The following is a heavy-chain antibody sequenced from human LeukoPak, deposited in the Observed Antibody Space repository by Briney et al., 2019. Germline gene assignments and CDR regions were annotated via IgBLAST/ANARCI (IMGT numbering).Heavy chain of an antibody. D-gene: IGHD3-3*01. CDR1: GGSISSYY. V-gene: IGHV4-4*07. CDR2: ISATGTT. Sequence: SETLSLTCTVSGGSISSYYWSWIRQPAGKGLEWIGRISATGTTNYNPSLESRVAMSVDMSNNQFSLRLSSVTAADTAVYYCTRDSTGSDFSDWGQGTLVAVSS. CDR3: TRDSTGSDFSD. J-gene: IGHJ4*02.